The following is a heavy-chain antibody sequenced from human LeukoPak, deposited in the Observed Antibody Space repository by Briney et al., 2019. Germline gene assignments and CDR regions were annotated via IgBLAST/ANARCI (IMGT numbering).Heavy chain of an antibody. J-gene: IGHJ4*02. V-gene: IGHV4-39*01. CDR3: ARERYYYDSSSEGNY. CDR2: IYYSGNT. D-gene: IGHD3-22*01. Sequence: SETLSLTCTVSGGSISSSSYYWGWIRQPPGKGLEWIGSIYYSGNTYCNPSLKSRVTISVDTSKNQFSLKLSSVTAADTAVYYCARERYYYDSSSEGNYWGQGTLVTVSS. CDR1: GGSISSSSYY.